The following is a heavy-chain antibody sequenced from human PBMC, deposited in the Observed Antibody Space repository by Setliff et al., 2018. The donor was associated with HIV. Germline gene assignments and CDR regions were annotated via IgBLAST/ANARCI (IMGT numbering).Heavy chain of an antibody. V-gene: IGHV4-39*01. J-gene: IGHJ5*02. CDR3: ARSMRYFYDTSGFSWFDP. D-gene: IGHD3-22*01. CDR1: GGSISSSSYY. Sequence: SETLSLTCTVSGGSISSSSYYWAWIRQPPGKRLEWIASIHHTGGTYYNPSLKSRVTISVDTSKDQFSLKLRSLTATDTAIYHCARSMRYFYDTSGFSWFDPWGQGTLVTVSS. CDR2: IHHTGGT.